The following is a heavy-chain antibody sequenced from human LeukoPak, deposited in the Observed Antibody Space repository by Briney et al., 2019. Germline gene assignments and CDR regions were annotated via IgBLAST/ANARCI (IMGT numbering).Heavy chain of an antibody. D-gene: IGHD3/OR15-3a*01. Sequence: ASVKVSCKASGYTLATFAVSWVRQAPGRGLEWMGWIDPNSGGTDYAQKFQGRVTMTRDTSIATAYMDLSRLISDDTAVYYCARDREGLAYFDFWGQGTLVTVSS. J-gene: IGHJ4*02. CDR3: ARDREGLAYFDF. CDR1: GYTLATFA. CDR2: IDPNSGGT. V-gene: IGHV1-2*02.